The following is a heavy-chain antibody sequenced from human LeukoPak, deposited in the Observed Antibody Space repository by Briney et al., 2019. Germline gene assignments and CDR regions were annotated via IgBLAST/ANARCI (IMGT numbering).Heavy chain of an antibody. D-gene: IGHD6-13*01. CDR2: ISGRDGST. J-gene: IGHJ4*02. V-gene: IGHV3-23*01. Sequence: GGSLRLSCAASEFTFSSYAMSWVRQAPGKGLEWVSAISGRDGSTYYADSVKGRFTISRDNSQNTLYLQMNSLRAEDTAVYYCARDSSSWSYLFDYWGQGTLVTVSS. CDR3: ARDSSSWSYLFDY. CDR1: EFTFSSYA.